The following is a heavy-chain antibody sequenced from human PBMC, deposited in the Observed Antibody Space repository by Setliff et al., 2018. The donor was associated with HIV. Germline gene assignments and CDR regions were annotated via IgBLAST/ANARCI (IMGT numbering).Heavy chain of an antibody. CDR3: ARGAYDSTDTYYYYGMDV. J-gene: IGHJ6*02. V-gene: IGHV4-61*10. Sequence: SETLSLTCSVSGGSVSSDKFYWTWIRQPAGKGLEWIGHFYTSGSTYYNPSLKSRVTISVDTSKNQLSLNLTSVTAADTAVYYCARGAYDSTDTYYYYGMDVWGQGTSVTVSS. CDR2: FYTSGST. D-gene: IGHD3-22*01. CDR1: GGSVSSDKFY.